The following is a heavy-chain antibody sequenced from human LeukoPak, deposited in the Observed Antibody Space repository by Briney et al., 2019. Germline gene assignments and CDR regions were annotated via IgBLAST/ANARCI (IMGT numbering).Heavy chain of an antibody. D-gene: IGHD6-19*01. CDR1: GGSISSYY. CDR2: IYYSGST. Sequence: TLSLTCTVSGGSISSYYWSWIRQPPGKGLEWIGYIYYSGSTNYNPSLKSRVTIPVDTSKNQFSLKLSSVTAADTAVYYCARSIILAVAGDYFDYWGQGTLVTVSS. CDR3: ARSIILAVAGDYFDY. V-gene: IGHV4-59*08. J-gene: IGHJ4*02.